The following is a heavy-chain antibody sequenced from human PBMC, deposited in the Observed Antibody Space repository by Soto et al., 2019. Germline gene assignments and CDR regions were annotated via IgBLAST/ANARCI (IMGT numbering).Heavy chain of an antibody. V-gene: IGHV1-18*01. D-gene: IGHD3-10*01. CDR3: ARERYYGSGSFYYFAY. CDR1: GYTFTSYG. CDR2: ISAYNGNT. Sequence: GASVKVSCKASGYTFTSYGISWVRQAPGQGLEWMGWISAYNGNTNYAQRLQGRVTMTTDTSTSTAYMELRSLRSDDTAVYYCARERYYGSGSFYYFAYWGQGTLVTVSS. J-gene: IGHJ4*02.